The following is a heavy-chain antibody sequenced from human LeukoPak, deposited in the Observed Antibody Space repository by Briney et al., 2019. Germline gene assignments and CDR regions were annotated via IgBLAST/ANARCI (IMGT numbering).Heavy chain of an antibody. CDR1: GFTFSSYS. J-gene: IGHJ6*03. D-gene: IGHD1-7*01. CDR3: AKETVGGWNYGDYYYMDV. CDR2: ISSSSSYI. V-gene: IGHV3-21*01. Sequence: PGGSLRLSCAASGFTFSSYSMNWVRQAPGKGLEWVSSISSSSSYIYYADSVKGRFTISRDNAKNSLYLQMNSLRAEDTAVYYCAKETVGGWNYGDYYYMDVWGKGTTVTVSS.